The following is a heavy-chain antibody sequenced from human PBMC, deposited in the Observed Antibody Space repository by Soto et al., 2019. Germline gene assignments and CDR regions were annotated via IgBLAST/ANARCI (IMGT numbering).Heavy chain of an antibody. D-gene: IGHD6-19*01. CDR3: VKDGSSGWPYYYGMDV. CDR1: GFTFSSYG. V-gene: IGHV3-30*18. CDR2: ISYDGRNK. J-gene: IGHJ6*02. Sequence: QVQLVESGGGGVQPGRSLRLSCAASGFTFSSYGMHWVRQAPGKGLVWVAVISYDGRNKYYADSVKGRFTISRDNSKNTLYLQMSSLRPEDTAVYYCVKDGSSGWPYYYGMDVWGQGTTVTVSS.